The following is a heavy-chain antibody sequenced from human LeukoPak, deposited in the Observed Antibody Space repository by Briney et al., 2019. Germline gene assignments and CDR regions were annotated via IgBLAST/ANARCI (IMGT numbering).Heavy chain of an antibody. CDR3: AKWPEGAMDYFDY. D-gene: IGHD3-16*01. V-gene: IGHV3-23*01. CDR1: GFPFTVYP. J-gene: IGHJ4*02. Sequence: PGGSLRLSCAASGFPFTVYPTHWVRQAPGKGLEWVSAISGDGTRTYYADSVKGRFTISRDNSKNTLYLEMSSLRVEDTAIYYCAKWPEGAMDYFDYWGQGTLVTVSS. CDR2: ISGDGTRT.